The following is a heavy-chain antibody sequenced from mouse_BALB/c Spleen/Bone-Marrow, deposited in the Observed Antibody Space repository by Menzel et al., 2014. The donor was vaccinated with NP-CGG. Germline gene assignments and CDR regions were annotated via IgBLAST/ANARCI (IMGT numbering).Heavy chain of an antibody. CDR1: GFTFSSYA. CDR3: ARGDSSGYPYAMDY. CDR2: ISSGGST. Sequence: DVQLVESGGGLVKPGGSLKLSCAASGFTFSSYAMSWVRQTPEKRLEWVASISSGGSTYYPDSVKGRFTISRDNARNILYLQMSSLRSEDTAMYYCARGDSSGYPYAMDYWGQGTSVTVSS. V-gene: IGHV5-6-5*01. J-gene: IGHJ4*01. D-gene: IGHD3-2*01.